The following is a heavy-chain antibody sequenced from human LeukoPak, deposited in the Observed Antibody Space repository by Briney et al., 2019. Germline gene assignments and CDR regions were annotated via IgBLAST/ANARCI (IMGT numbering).Heavy chain of an antibody. Sequence: ASVKVSCKASGYTFTSYGISWVRQAPGQGLEWMGWMNPNSGNTGYAQKFQGRVTITRDTSISTAYMELSSLRSDDTAVYYCARGEIAARRGSWFDPWGQGTLVTVSS. CDR1: GYTFTSYG. V-gene: IGHV1-8*03. J-gene: IGHJ5*02. CDR2: MNPNSGNT. CDR3: ARGEIAARRGSWFDP. D-gene: IGHD6-6*01.